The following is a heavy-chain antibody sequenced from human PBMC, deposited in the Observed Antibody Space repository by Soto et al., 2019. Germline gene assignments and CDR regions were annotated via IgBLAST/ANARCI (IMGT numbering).Heavy chain of an antibody. CDR3: ARDSQKVGTTRLYFGL. J-gene: IGHJ2*01. CDR2: IYSSGST. D-gene: IGHD1-26*01. V-gene: IGHV4-4*07. CDR1: VDSSSSYY. Sequence: SETLSVTCTVSVDSSSSYYWSWIRQPAGKGLEWIGRIYSSGSTNYNPSLKSRVSMSVDTSKNQFSLKLSSVTAADTAVYYCARDSQKVGTTRLYFGLWGRGTLVTVSS.